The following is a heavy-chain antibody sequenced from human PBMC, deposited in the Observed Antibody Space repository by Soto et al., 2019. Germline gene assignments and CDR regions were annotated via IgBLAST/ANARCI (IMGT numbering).Heavy chain of an antibody. CDR3: AHIKSPVTKYDYYMDV. Sequence: QITLKESGPTLVNPTQTLTLTCTFSGLSLSTSGVGVGGIRQPPGKPLEWLALIYWDDDKRYSPSLKSRLTITEETSKIQVVLKMTNMDPVDPATYYCAHIKSPVTKYDYYMDVWGKGTKVTLSS. D-gene: IGHD4-17*01. CDR2: IYWDDDK. CDR1: GLSLSTSGVG. V-gene: IGHV2-5*02. J-gene: IGHJ6*03.